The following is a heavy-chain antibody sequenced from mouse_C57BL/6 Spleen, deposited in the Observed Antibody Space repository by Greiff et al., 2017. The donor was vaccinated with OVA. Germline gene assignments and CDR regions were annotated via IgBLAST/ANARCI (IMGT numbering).Heavy chain of an antibody. D-gene: IGHD2-3*01. CDR1: GFTFSSYA. CDR3: ARGDGYYGGVFDY. Sequence: EVKLMESGGGLVKPGGSLKLSCAASGFTFSSYAMSWVRQTPEPRLEWVATISDGGSYTYYPDNVKGRFTISRGHAKNNLYLQMSHLKSEDTAMYYCARGDGYYGGVFDYWGQGTTLTVSS. J-gene: IGHJ2*01. CDR2: ISDGGSYT. V-gene: IGHV5-4*03.